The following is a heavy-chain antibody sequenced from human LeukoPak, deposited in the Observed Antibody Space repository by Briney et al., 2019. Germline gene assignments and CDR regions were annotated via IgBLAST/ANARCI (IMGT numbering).Heavy chain of an antibody. CDR3: ATCWKYESRFVP. Sequence: SETLSLTCTVSGDSIRSHSWSWIRQPPGKGLELIGYIYYSGSTNYNHSLKSRITISVDTSKNQFSLRLSSVTAADTAVYDCATCWKYESRFVPWGEGTPLTVSS. CDR2: IYYSGST. D-gene: IGHD1-7*01. V-gene: IGHV4-59*11. J-gene: IGHJ5*02. CDR1: GDSIRSHS.